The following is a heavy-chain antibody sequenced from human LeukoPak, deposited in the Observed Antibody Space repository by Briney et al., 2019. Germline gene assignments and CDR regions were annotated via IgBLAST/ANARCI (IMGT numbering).Heavy chain of an antibody. J-gene: IGHJ4*02. V-gene: IGHV3-23*01. D-gene: IGHD2-15*01. Sequence: GGSLRLSCAASGFTFSTYAMSWVRQAPGKGLERVSVISGSGGSTYYADSVKGRFTISRDNSKNTLYLQMNSLRAEDTAVYYCAKDGCGGSCYPMYYFDYWGQGTLVTVSS. CDR3: AKDGCGGSCYPMYYFDY. CDR2: ISGSGGST. CDR1: GFTFSTYA.